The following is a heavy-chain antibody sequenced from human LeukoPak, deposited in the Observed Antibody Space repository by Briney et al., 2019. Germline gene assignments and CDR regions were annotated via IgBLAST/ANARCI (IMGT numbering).Heavy chain of an antibody. Sequence: PSETLSLTCAVYGGSFSGYYWSLIRQSPGKGLEWIGEVNHSGSTKYNPSLKSRVTISVDTSKNQFSLKLSSVTAADTAVYYCARGLCTNGVCSNDAFDIWGQGTMVTVSS. CDR2: VNHSGST. CDR3: ARGLCTNGVCSNDAFDI. CDR1: GGSFSGYY. V-gene: IGHV4-34*01. J-gene: IGHJ3*02. D-gene: IGHD2-8*01.